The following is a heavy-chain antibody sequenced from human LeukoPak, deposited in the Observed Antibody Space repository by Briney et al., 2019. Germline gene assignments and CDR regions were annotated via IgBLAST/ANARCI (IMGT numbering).Heavy chain of an antibody. CDR1: GYTFTGYY. J-gene: IGHJ4*02. Sequence: ASVKVSCKASGYTFTGYYMHWVRQAPGQGLEWMGWINPNSGGTNYAQKFQGRVTMTRDTSISTAYMELSSLRSEDTAVYYCARGLRSIAVAGHVGYYFDYWGQGTLVTVSS. D-gene: IGHD6-19*01. CDR3: ARGLRSIAVAGHVGYYFDY. V-gene: IGHV1-2*02. CDR2: INPNSGGT.